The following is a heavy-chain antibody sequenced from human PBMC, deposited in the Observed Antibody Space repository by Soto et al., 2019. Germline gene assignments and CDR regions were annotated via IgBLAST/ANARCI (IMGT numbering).Heavy chain of an antibody. Sequence: QVQLVQSGAEVKKPESSVKVSCKAPGGTFSTYAISWVRQAPGQGLEWMGGIIPMFGTANYAQRFQDGVTLTADDSTNTDYMELSSLRSEDTAVYFCASGIQLWLRRINNGYSGWGQGTLVTVSS. CDR3: ASGIQLWLRRINNGYSG. CDR2: IIPMFGTA. J-gene: IGHJ4*02. CDR1: GGTFSTYA. D-gene: IGHD5-18*01. V-gene: IGHV1-69*12.